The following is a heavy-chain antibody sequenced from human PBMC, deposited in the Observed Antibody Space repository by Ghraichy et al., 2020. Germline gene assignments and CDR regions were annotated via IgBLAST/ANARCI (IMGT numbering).Heavy chain of an antibody. CDR1: GFTVSSNY. CDR2: IYSAGNT. CDR3: ARGGGSSGWYVS. Sequence: GESLNISCAASGFTVSSNYMTWVRQAPGKGLDWVSVIYSAGNTYYADSVKGRFTISRDNSKNTLYLQMNSLRVEDTAVYYCARGGGSSGWYVSWGQGTLVTVSS. V-gene: IGHV3-53*01. J-gene: IGHJ5*01. D-gene: IGHD3-22*01.